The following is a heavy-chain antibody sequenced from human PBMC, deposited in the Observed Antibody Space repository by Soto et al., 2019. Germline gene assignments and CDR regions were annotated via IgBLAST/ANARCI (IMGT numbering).Heavy chain of an antibody. V-gene: IGHV3-30*18. CDR1: GCPFSGYG. D-gene: IGHD1-26*01. J-gene: IGHJ4*02. CDR3: AKEDPSGRYSLDY. Sequence: GVSLRLSCEASGCPFSGYGMRWVRQAPGKGLEWVAVISYYGTNEYYEDSVKGRFTISRDNSKNTLYLQMNSLRIEDTAVYFCAKEDPSGRYSLDYWGQGSQVTVSS. CDR2: ISYYGTNE.